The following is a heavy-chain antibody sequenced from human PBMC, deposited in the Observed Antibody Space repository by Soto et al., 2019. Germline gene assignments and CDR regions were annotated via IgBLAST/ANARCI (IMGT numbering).Heavy chain of an antibody. CDR3: ASGLVTTLHY. V-gene: IGHV4-30-2*01. Sequence: QLQLQESGSGLVKPSQTLSLTCAVSGGSISSGGYSWSWIRQPPGKGLEGIGYIDHSGSTYYNPSRRSLVTISVDRSKNQFSLKLSSVTAADTAVYYCASGLVTTLHYWGQGTLVTVSS. CDR1: GGSISSGGYS. J-gene: IGHJ4*02. D-gene: IGHD4-17*01. CDR2: IDHSGST.